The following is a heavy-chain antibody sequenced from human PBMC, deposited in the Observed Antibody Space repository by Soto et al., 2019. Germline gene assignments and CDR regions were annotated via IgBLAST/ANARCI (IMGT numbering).Heavy chain of an antibody. CDR3: VFYSSSSGFDY. V-gene: IGHV4-30-4*01. Sequence: SETLSLTCTVSGGSISSGDYYWSWIRQPPGKGLEWIGYIYYSGSTYYNPSLKSRVTISVDTSKNQFSLKLSSVTAADTAVYYSVFYSSSSGFDYWGQGTLATVSS. CDR2: IYYSGST. D-gene: IGHD6-6*01. CDR1: GGSISSGDYY. J-gene: IGHJ4*02.